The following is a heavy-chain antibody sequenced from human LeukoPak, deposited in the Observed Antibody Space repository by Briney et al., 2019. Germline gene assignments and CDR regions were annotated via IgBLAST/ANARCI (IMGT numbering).Heavy chain of an antibody. CDR1: GGTISSYA. J-gene: IGHJ3*02. Sequence: GASVKVSCRASGGTISSYAISWVRQAPGQGLEWMGGIIPIFGTANYAQKFQGRVTITADESTSTAYMELSSLRSEDTAVYYCARARRVVAASPDDAFDIWGQGTMVTVSS. D-gene: IGHD2-15*01. V-gene: IGHV1-69*13. CDR3: ARARRVVAASPDDAFDI. CDR2: IIPIFGTA.